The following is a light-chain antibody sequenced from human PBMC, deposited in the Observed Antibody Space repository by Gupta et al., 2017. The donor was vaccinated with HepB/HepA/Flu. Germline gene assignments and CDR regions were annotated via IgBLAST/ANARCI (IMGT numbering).Light chain of an antibody. Sequence: DIQLTPSPSFLSASVGDRVTITCRASQDINSYLIWYQQKPGKAPNLLIYTASTLQGGVPSRFSGSGSGTEFTLTIRSLQPEDFATYYCKQFNSNPITFGQGTRLDIK. CDR3: KQFNSNPIT. J-gene: IGKJ5*01. V-gene: IGKV1-9*01. CDR2: TAS. CDR1: QDINSY.